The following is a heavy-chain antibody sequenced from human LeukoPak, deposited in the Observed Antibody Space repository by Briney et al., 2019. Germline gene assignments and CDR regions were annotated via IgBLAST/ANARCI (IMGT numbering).Heavy chain of an antibody. CDR2: INHSGST. Sequence: SETLSLTCAVYGGSFSGYYWSWIRQPPGKGLEWIGEINHSGSTNYNPSLKSRVTISVDTSKNQFSLKLNSVTAADTAVYYCARGNLICSGSYYSSWGQGTLVTVSS. J-gene: IGHJ5*02. CDR1: GGSFSGYY. CDR3: ARGNLICSGSYYSS. V-gene: IGHV4-34*01. D-gene: IGHD3-10*02.